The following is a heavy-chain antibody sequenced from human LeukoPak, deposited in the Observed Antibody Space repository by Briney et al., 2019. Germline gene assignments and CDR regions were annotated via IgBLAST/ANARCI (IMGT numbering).Heavy chain of an antibody. D-gene: IGHD3-10*01. Sequence: PGGSLRPSCAASGFPFDDYGMSWVRLAPGKGLEWVSGVSWNGAYTEYADSVRGRFTISRDNAKKSLYLQMNSLRVDDTALYYCARRKGPYGSGTYYDSWGQGTLVSVSS. V-gene: IGHV3-20*04. J-gene: IGHJ4*02. CDR1: GFPFDDYG. CDR3: ARRKGPYGSGTYYDS. CDR2: VSWNGAYT.